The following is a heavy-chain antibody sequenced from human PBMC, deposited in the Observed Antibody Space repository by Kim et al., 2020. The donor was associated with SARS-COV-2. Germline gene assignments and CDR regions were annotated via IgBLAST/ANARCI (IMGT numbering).Heavy chain of an antibody. D-gene: IGHD3-22*01. J-gene: IGHJ3*02. CDR3: ARDRSGPLGYYDSSAHGAFDI. Sequence: SETLSLTCTVSGGSISSGGYYWSWIRQHPGKGLEWIGYIYYSGSTYYNPSLKSRVTISVDTSKNQFSLKLSSVTAADTAVYYCARDRSGPLGYYDSSAHGAFDIWGQGTMVTVSS. V-gene: IGHV4-31*03. CDR2: IYYSGST. CDR1: GGSISSGGYY.